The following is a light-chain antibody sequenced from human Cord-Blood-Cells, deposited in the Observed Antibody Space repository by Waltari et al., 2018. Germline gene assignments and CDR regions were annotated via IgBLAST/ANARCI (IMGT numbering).Light chain of an antibody. CDR1: QSISSY. J-gene: IGKJ1*01. Sequence: DIQMTQSPSSLSASVGDRVTITCRASQSISSYLNWYQQKPGKAHKLLIYAASRLQSGVPSRFSGSGSGTDFTLTISRLQPEDVATYYCQQSYSTPRTFGQGTKVEIK. CDR2: AAS. CDR3: QQSYSTPRT. V-gene: IGKV1-39*01.